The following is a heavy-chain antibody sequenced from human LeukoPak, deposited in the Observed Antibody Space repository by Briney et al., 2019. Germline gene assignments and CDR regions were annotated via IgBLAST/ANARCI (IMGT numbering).Heavy chain of an antibody. CDR2: ISGSGGST. V-gene: IGHV3-23*01. CDR3: AKVPVAAAAPYYFDY. CDR1: GFTFSSYA. Sequence: PGGSLRLSRAASGFTFSSYAMSWVRQAPGKWLEWVSAISGSGGSTYYADSVKGRFTISRDNSKNSLYLQMNSLRAEDTAVYYCAKVPVAAAAPYYFDYWGQGTLVTVSS. D-gene: IGHD6-13*01. J-gene: IGHJ4*02.